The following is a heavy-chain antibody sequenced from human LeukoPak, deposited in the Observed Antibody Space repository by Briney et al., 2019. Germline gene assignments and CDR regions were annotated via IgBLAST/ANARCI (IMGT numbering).Heavy chain of an antibody. CDR3: AKDLWGNPLIYCGGDCYSNWFDP. CDR1: GFTFSSYG. CDR2: ISGSGGST. V-gene: IGHV3-23*01. D-gene: IGHD2-21*02. Sequence: SGGSLRLSCAASGFTFSSYGMSWVRQAPGKGLEWVSAISGSGGSTYYADSVKGRFTISRDNSKNTLYLQMNSLRAEDTAVYYCAKDLWGNPLIYCGGDCYSNWFDPWGQGTLVTVSS. J-gene: IGHJ5*02.